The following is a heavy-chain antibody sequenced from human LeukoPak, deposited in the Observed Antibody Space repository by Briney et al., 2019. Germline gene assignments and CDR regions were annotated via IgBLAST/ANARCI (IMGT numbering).Heavy chain of an antibody. CDR3: ARGETPYLYENSGHQGGALDI. J-gene: IGHJ3*02. CDR1: GYTFTSFY. CDR2: INPYSGGT. V-gene: IGHV1-2*02. Sequence: ASVKVSCKATGYTFTSFYMHWVRKAPGQGLERLGWINPYSGGTKYAQKFQGRVTMTRDTSIRTAYMGLSGLTSDDTATYYCARGETPYLYENSGHQGGALDIWGQGTMVTVSS. D-gene: IGHD3-22*01.